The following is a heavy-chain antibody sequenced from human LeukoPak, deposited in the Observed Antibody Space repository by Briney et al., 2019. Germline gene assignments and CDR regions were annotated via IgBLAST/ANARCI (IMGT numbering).Heavy chain of an antibody. J-gene: IGHJ4*02. CDR3: AEDRDFDY. Sequence: GGSLRLSCAASGFTFSSYSMNWVRQAPGKGLEWVSSISSSSSYIYYADSVKGRFTISRDNSKNTLYLQMNSLRAEDTAVYFCAEDRDFDYWGQGTLVTVSS. V-gene: IGHV3-21*04. CDR1: GFTFSSYS. CDR2: ISSSSSYI.